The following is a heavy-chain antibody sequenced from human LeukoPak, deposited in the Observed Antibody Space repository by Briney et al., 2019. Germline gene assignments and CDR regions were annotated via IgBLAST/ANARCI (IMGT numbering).Heavy chain of an antibody. V-gene: IGHV3-30-3*01. CDR3: ARVGGIAAAGNDY. J-gene: IGHJ4*02. Sequence: PGGSLRLSCAASGFTFSSCAMHWVRQAPGKGLEWVAVISYDGSNKYYADSVKGRFTISRDNAKNSLYLQMNSLRAEDTAVYYCARVGGIAAAGNDYWGQGTLVTVSS. CDR1: GFTFSSCA. D-gene: IGHD6-13*01. CDR2: ISYDGSNK.